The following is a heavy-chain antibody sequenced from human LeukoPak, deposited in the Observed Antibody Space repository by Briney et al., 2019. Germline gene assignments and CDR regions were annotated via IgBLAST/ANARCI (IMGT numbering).Heavy chain of an antibody. D-gene: IGHD1-26*01. J-gene: IGHJ3*02. CDR1: GYTFTSYA. CDR2: IIPIFGTA. V-gene: IGHV1-69*05. Sequence: ASVKVSCKASGYTFTSYAMHWVRQAPGQGLEWMGGIIPIFGTANYAQKFQGRVTITTDESTSTAYMELSSLRSEDTAVYYCARAGKDSGSYDDAFDIWGQGTMVTVSS. CDR3: ARAGKDSGSYDDAFDI.